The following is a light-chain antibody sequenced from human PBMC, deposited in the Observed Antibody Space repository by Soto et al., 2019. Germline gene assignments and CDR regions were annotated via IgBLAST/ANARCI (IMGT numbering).Light chain of an antibody. J-gene: IGLJ3*02. V-gene: IGLV2-8*01. CDR2: EVT. Sequence: QSALTQPPSASGSPGQSVTISCTGTSSDVGAYKYVSWYQQYPGKAPKLMIYEVTKRPSGVPDRFSGSKSGNTASLTVSGLHAEDEADYYCTSYVGNDIWVFGGGTKLNVL. CDR1: SSDVGAYKY. CDR3: TSYVGNDIWV.